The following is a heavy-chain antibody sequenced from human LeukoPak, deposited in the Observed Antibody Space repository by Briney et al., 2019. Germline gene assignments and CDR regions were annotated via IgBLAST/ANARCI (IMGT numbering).Heavy chain of an antibody. CDR3: ATVRPFDY. Sequence: PGGCLRLSCEASGFTFSSYDMNWVRQGPGKGLEWVSYISSSGSTKNYADSVKGRFIISRDNAKNSLYLQMNSLRDEDTAVYYCATVRPFDYWGQGTLVTVSS. V-gene: IGHV3-48*02. CDR2: ISSSGSTK. CDR1: GFTFSSYD. J-gene: IGHJ4*02. D-gene: IGHD3-22*01.